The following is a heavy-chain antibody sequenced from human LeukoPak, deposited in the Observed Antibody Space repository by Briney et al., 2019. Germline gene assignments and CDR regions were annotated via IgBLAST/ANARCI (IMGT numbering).Heavy chain of an antibody. Sequence: SETPSLTCAVYGGSFSGYYWSWIPHPPGKGLEWIGEINHSGSTNYNPSPKSRVTISVNTSKNQSSLKLSSVTAEDTAVYYCARVWRSFWSGYNWFDPWGQGTLVTVSS. CDR3: ARVWRSFWSGYNWFDP. D-gene: IGHD3-3*01. CDR2: INHSGST. CDR1: GGSFSGYY. V-gene: IGHV4-34*01. J-gene: IGHJ5*02.